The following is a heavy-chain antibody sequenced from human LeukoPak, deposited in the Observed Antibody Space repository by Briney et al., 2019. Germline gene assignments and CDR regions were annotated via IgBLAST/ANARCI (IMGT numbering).Heavy chain of an antibody. V-gene: IGHV5-51*01. J-gene: IGHJ6*02. CDR2: IYPGDSDT. Sequence: GESLKISCKGSGYSFTSYWIGWVRQMPGKGLEWMGIIYPGDSDTRYSPSFQGQVTISADKSISTAYLQWSSLKASDTAMYYCARLTRLRYCSGGSCYYHYYGMDVWGQGTTVTVSS. D-gene: IGHD2-15*01. CDR3: ARLTRLRYCSGGSCYYHYYGMDV. CDR1: GYSFTSYW.